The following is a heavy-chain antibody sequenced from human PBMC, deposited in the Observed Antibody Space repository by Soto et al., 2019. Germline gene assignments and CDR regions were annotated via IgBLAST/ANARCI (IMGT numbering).Heavy chain of an antibody. CDR2: ISSSSSYT. D-gene: IGHD1-26*01. CDR3: ARVVSGSYDEFDY. CDR1: GFTLSDYY. V-gene: IGHV3-11*05. J-gene: IGHJ4*02. Sequence: QVQLVESGGGLVKPGGSLRLSCAASGFTLSDYYMSWIRQAPGKGLEWVSYISSSSSYTNYADSVKGRFTISRDNAKNSLYLQMNSLRAEDTAVYYCARVVSGSYDEFDYWGQGTLVTVSS.